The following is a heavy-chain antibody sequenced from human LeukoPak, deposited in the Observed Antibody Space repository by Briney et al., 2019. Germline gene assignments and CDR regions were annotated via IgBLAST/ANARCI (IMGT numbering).Heavy chain of an antibody. V-gene: IGHV4-31*03. CDR3: ARGPVPAASYYYYYYMDV. D-gene: IGHD2-2*01. CDR2: TYYSGST. CDR1: GGSISSGGYY. J-gene: IGHJ6*03. Sequence: SQTLFLTCTVSGGSISSGGYYWSWIRQHPGKGLGWIGYTYYSGSTYYNPSLKSRVTISVDTSKNQFSLKLSSVTAADTAVYYCARGPVPAASYYYYYYMDVWGKGTTVTVSS.